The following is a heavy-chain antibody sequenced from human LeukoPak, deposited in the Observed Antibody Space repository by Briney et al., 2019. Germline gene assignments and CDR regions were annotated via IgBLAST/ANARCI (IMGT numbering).Heavy chain of an antibody. CDR1: GFGFSNSA. J-gene: IGHJ4*02. Sequence: GGSLRLSCTASGFGFSNSAMTWVRQAPGKGLEWVSSIGGGGSSYYAGSVKGRFTISRDNSKNTVYLQMNNLRAEDTAIFYCVKGVTMVRGSREFDYWGQGTWSPSPQ. V-gene: IGHV3-23*01. D-gene: IGHD3-10*01. CDR3: VKGVTMVRGSREFDY. CDR2: IGGGGSS.